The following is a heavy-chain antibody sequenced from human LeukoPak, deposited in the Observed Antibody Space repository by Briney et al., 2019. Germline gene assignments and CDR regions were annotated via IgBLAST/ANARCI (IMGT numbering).Heavy chain of an antibody. V-gene: IGHV3-21*01. CDR2: ISSSSSYI. Sequence: GGSLRLSCAASGFSFTTYWMGWVRQAPGKGLEWVSSISSSSSYIYYADSVKGRFTISRDNAKNSLYLQMNSLRAEDTAVYYCAREEGEPYYFDYWGQGTLVTVSS. CDR1: GFSFTTYW. J-gene: IGHJ4*02. CDR3: AREEGEPYYFDY. D-gene: IGHD1-26*01.